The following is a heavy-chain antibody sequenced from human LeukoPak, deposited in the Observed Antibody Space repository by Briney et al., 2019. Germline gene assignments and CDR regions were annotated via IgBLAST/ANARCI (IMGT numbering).Heavy chain of an antibody. J-gene: IGHJ6*03. CDR1: GGSISSHY. CDR3: ARSPSQSYSSSYYPRVAYYYYYMDV. D-gene: IGHD6-6*01. V-gene: IGHV4-59*11. Sequence: SETLSLICTASGGSISSHYWSWIRQPPGKGLEWIGYIYYSGSTNYNPSLKSRVTISVDTSKNQFSLKLSSVTAADTTVYYCARSPSQSYSSSYYPRVAYYYYYMDVWGKGTTVTVSS. CDR2: IYYSGST.